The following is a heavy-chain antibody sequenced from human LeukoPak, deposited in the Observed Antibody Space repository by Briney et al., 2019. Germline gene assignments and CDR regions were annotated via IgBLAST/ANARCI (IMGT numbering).Heavy chain of an antibody. Sequence: GGSMKLSCAASVFAFSSCWIGWVRQAPWKGLELVANINEDGSEKNYVDSVKGRFTISRDNAQNSLYLQMDSLRAEDTAVYYCARDEYWGQGTLVTVSS. J-gene: IGHJ4*02. CDR1: VFAFSSCW. CDR2: INEDGSEK. V-gene: IGHV3-7*01. CDR3: ARDEY.